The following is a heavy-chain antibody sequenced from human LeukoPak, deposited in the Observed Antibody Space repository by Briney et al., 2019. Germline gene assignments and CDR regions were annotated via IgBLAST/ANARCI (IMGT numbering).Heavy chain of an antibody. V-gene: IGHV1-2*06. CDR3: ARGYYGSGSYYKGDWFDP. Sequence: ASVKVSCKASGYTFTGYYMHWVRQAPGQGLEWMGRINPNSGGTNYAQKFQGRVTMTRDTSISTAYMELSRLRSDDTAVYYCARGYYGSGSYYKGDWFDPWGQGTLVTVSS. J-gene: IGHJ5*02. CDR1: GYTFTGYY. CDR2: INPNSGGT. D-gene: IGHD3-10*01.